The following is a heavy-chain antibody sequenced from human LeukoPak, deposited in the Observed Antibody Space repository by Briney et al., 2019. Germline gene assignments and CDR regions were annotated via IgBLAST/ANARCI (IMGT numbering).Heavy chain of an antibody. D-gene: IGHD1-26*01. J-gene: IGHJ3*01. CDR1: GFNFNHAW. V-gene: IGHV3-48*04. CDR2: MSDDSSTI. CDR3: ARGYSGTYPNV. Sequence: SGGSLKLSCAASGFNFNHAWMTWVRQAPGKGLEWLSYMSDDSSTIYYSDSVNGRFTISRDNAKNSLYLQMNGLRAEDTAVYYCARGYSGTYPNVWGQGTMVTVSS.